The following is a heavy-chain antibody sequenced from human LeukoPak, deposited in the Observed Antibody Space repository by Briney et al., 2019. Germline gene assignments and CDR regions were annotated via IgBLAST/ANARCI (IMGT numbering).Heavy chain of an antibody. CDR3: ARDPYSGNYGAYYYYYMDV. J-gene: IGHJ6*03. D-gene: IGHD1-26*01. CDR1: GFTFSSYS. Sequence: GGSLRLSCAASGFTFSSYSMNWVRQAPGKGLEWVSYISSSSSTIYYADSVKGRFTISRDNAKNSLYLQMDSLRVEDKAVYYCARDPYSGNYGAYYYYYMDVWGKGTTVTISS. CDR2: ISSSSSTI. V-gene: IGHV3-48*01.